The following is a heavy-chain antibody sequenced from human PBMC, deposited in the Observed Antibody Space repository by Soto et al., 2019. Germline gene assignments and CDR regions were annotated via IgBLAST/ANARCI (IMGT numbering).Heavy chain of an antibody. CDR1: GYSFSSYG. CDR3: ARARQCSKTRCYIYWDVDL. J-gene: IGHJ2*01. CDR2: ISAYNGDT. D-gene: IGHD2-2*01. V-gene: IGHV1-18*04. Sequence: QVQLVHSGVEVKKPGASVKVSCKASGYSFSSYGVTWVRQAPGQGLEYVGWISAYNGDTNYAQKFQGRVSLTTDTSTSTAYMDLRSLTSDDTAVYYCARARQCSKTRCYIYWDVDLWGRGTLVTVSS.